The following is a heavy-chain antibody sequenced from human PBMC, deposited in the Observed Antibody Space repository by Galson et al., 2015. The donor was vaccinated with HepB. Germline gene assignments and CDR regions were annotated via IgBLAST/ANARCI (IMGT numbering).Heavy chain of an antibody. CDR3: AADDPSGDALYYYYYYGMDV. Sequence: SVKVSCKASGFTFTSSAVQWVRQARGQRLEWIGWIVVGSGNTNYAQKFQERVTITRDMSTSTAYMELSSLRSEDTAVYYCAADDPSGDALYYYYYYGMDVWGQGTTVTVSS. V-gene: IGHV1-58*01. D-gene: IGHD5-12*01. J-gene: IGHJ6*02. CDR2: IVVGSGNT. CDR1: GFTFTSSA.